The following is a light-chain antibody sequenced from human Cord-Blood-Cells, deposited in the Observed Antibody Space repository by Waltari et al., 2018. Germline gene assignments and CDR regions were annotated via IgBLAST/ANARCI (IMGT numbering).Light chain of an antibody. CDR2: DVS. J-gene: IGLJ3*02. Sequence: QSALTQPASVAGSPGQSITISCPGTSSDVGGSNNVAWSQQHPGKAPKLMIYDVSNRPSGVSNRFSGSKSGNTASLTISGLQAEDEADYYCSSYTSSSTWVFGGGTKLTVL. V-gene: IGLV2-14*01. CDR3: SSYTSSSTWV. CDR1: SSDVGGSNN.